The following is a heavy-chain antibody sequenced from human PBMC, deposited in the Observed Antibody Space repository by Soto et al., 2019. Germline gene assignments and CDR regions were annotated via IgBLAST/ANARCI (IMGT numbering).Heavy chain of an antibody. Sequence: GGSLRLSCAASGFTFSNAWMNWVRQAPGKGLEWVGRIKSKTDGGTTDYAAPVKGRFTISRDDSKNTLYLQMNSLKTEDTAVYYCTTASGYVFSPYYYYYGMDVWGQGTTVTVSS. D-gene: IGHD5-12*01. CDR3: TTASGYVFSPYYYYYGMDV. J-gene: IGHJ6*02. CDR2: IKSKTDGGTT. V-gene: IGHV3-15*07. CDR1: GFTFSNAW.